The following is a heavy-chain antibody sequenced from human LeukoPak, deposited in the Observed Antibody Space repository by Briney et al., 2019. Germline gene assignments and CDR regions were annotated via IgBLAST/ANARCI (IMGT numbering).Heavy chain of an antibody. CDR1: GFTFSSYA. Sequence: SGGSLRLSCAASGFTFSSYAMSWVRQAPGKGLEWVSAISGSGGSTYYADSVKGRFTISRDNSKNTLYLQMNSLRAEDTAVYYCAKAGLGSSGWYGDYYYYYMDVWGKGTTVTVSS. J-gene: IGHJ6*03. D-gene: IGHD6-19*01. CDR2: ISGSGGST. V-gene: IGHV3-23*01. CDR3: AKAGLGSSGWYGDYYYYYMDV.